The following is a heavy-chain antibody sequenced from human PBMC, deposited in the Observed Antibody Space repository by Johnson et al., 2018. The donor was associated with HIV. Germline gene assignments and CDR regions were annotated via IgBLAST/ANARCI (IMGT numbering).Heavy chain of an antibody. D-gene: IGHD1-1*01. Sequence: QVQLVESGGGVVQPGRSLRLSCAASGFTFSSYDMHWVRQAPGKGLEWVAVISYDGSNKYYADSVKGRFTISRDNSKNTLYLQMDGLRAEDTAVYYCAREVHGYAFDIWGQGTMVTVSS. CDR1: GFTFSSYD. CDR3: AREVHGYAFDI. CDR2: ISYDGSNK. V-gene: IGHV3-30*03. J-gene: IGHJ3*02.